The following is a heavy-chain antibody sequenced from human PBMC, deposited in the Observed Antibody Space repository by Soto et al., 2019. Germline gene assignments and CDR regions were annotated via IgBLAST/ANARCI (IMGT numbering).Heavy chain of an antibody. CDR2: INPSGGST. Sequence: ASVKVSFKASGYTFTSYYMHWVRHAPGQGLEWMGIINPSGGSTSYAQKFQGRVTMTRDTSTSTVYMELSSLRSEDTAVYYCARDRTDTAMASYYYYRMDVWGQGTTVTVSS. V-gene: IGHV1-46*01. CDR3: ARDRTDTAMASYYYYRMDV. D-gene: IGHD5-18*01. CDR1: GYTFTSYY. J-gene: IGHJ6*02.